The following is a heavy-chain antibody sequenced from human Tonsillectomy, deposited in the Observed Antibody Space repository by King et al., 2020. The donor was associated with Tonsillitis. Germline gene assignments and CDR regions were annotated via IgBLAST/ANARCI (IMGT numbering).Heavy chain of an antibody. D-gene: IGHD3-16*01. CDR3: AEDGIGLSPWSFDM. V-gene: IGHV3-30*18. J-gene: IGHJ2*01. CDR1: GFTFGNFG. Sequence: VQLVESGGGVVQPGASLRLSCAASGFTFGNFGMHWVRQAPGKGLEWVALIAYDASYENYADSVKGRFTISRDNSKNTLYLEMNSLRVEDPSVYYCAEDGIGLSPWSFDMWGRGTLVSVSS. CDR2: IAYDASYE.